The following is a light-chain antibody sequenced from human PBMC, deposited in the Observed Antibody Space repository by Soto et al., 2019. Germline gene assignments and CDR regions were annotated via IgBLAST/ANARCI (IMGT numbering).Light chain of an antibody. CDR2: DVN. J-gene: IGLJ3*02. V-gene: IGLV2-11*01. Sequence: QSVLTQPASVSGSPGQSITISCTGTSSDIGGYKYVSWYQQYPGKAPKLMIYDVNKRPSGVPDRFSGSKSGNTASLTISGLQGEDEADYHCCSYAGTNTWLFGGGTQLTVL. CDR3: CSYAGTNTWL. CDR1: SSDIGGYKY.